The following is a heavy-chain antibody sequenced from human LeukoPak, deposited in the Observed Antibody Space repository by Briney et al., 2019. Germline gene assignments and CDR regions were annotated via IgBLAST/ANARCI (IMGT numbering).Heavy chain of an antibody. J-gene: IGHJ4*02. CDR3: ARDLPVAGAYHNFDY. Sequence: GGSLRLSCAASGLPFSSDRMTWVRQAPGKGLEWVSTIYSGSDYIYYADSVKGRFTISRDNAKNSLYLQMNSLRAEDTAVYYCARDLPVAGAYHNFDYWGEGSLVTDCS. D-gene: IGHD6-19*01. CDR1: GLPFSSDR. CDR2: IYSGSDYI. V-gene: IGHV3-21*01.